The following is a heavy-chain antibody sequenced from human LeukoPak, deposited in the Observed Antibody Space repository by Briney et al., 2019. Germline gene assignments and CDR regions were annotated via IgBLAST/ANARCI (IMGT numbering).Heavy chain of an antibody. Sequence: GGSLRLSCAASGFTFGDYYMTWIRQAPGKGLEWVSYITSSGSSMYCADSVEGRFTISRDNAKNSLYLQMNSLRVEDTAVYYCARDRYGPPDYWGQGTLVTVSS. J-gene: IGHJ4*02. CDR2: ITSSGSSM. D-gene: IGHD4-17*01. CDR1: GFTFGDYY. V-gene: IGHV3-11*01. CDR3: ARDRYGPPDY.